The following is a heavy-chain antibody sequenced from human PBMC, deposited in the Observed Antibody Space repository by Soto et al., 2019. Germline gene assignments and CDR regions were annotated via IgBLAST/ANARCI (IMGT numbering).Heavy chain of an antibody. J-gene: IGHJ6*02. CDR3: ARALFPDVDIYAMDV. V-gene: IGHV3-33*01. CDR1: GFTFRDHA. CDR2: IWNDGSNK. D-gene: IGHD5-12*01. Sequence: GGSLRLSCAAAGFTFRDHAMHWVRQAPGKGREWLAIIWNDGSNKFYAGSVQGRFTISRDNSKNTVYLQMNTLSAEDTAVYYCARALFPDVDIYAMDVWGQGTTVTVSS.